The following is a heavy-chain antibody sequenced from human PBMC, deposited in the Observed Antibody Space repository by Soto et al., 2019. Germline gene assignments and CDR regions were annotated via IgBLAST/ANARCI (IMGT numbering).Heavy chain of an antibody. D-gene: IGHD3-9*01. V-gene: IGHV3-23*01. J-gene: IGHJ4*02. Sequence: GGSLRLSCAASGFTFSSYAMSWVRQAPGKGLEWVSAISGSGGSTYYADSVKGRFTISRDNSKNTLYLQMNSLRAEDTAVYYCAKDYRYFDWLLYPNYFDYWGQGTLVTVSS. CDR1: GFTFSSYA. CDR3: AKDYRYFDWLLYPNYFDY. CDR2: ISGSGGST.